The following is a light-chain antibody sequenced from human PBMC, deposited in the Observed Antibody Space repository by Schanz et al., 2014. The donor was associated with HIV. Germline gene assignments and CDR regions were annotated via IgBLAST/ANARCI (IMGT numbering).Light chain of an antibody. CDR1: KSVNNNY. J-gene: IGKJ4*01. Sequence: EIVLTQSPGTLSLSPGEGATLSCRATKSVNNNYLAWYQQKPGQAPRLLIHGASSRATGIPDRFSGSGSGTEFTLTISSLLSEDFAVYYCQQYGSSPLTFGGGTKVEIK. V-gene: IGKV3-20*01. CDR3: QQYGSSPLT. CDR2: GAS.